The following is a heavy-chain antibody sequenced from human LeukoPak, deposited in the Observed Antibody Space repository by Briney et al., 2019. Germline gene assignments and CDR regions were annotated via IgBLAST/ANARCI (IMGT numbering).Heavy chain of an antibody. V-gene: IGHV3-30*04. J-gene: IGHJ4*02. CDR1: GFTFSSYA. CDR3: ARVQKSRKSVASAVDC. Sequence: EGSLRLSCAASGFTFSSYAMHWVRQAPGKGLEWVAVISYDGSNKYYADSVKGRFTISRGNSKNTLYLQMNSLRAEDTAVYYCARVQKSRKSVASAVDCWGQGTVVIVSS. CDR2: ISYDGSNK. D-gene: IGHD5-12*01.